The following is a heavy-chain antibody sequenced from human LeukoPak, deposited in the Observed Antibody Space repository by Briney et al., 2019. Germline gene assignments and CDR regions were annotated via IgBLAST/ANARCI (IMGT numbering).Heavy chain of an antibody. D-gene: IGHD3-22*01. CDR2: ISGSGGST. Sequence: PGGSLRLSCAASGFTFSSYAMSWVRQAPGKGLEWVSAISGSGGSTYYADSVKGWFTISRDNSKNTLYLQMNSLRAEDTAVYYCAKDDNYYDSSGYYYDWGQGTLVTVSS. V-gene: IGHV3-23*01. CDR1: GFTFSSYA. CDR3: AKDDNYYDSSGYYYD. J-gene: IGHJ4*02.